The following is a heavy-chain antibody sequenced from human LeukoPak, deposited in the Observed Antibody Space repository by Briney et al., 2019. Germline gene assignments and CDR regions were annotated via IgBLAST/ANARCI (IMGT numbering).Heavy chain of an antibody. D-gene: IGHD1-14*01. V-gene: IGHV4-4*07. Sequence: SETLSLTCTVSGDSINNDFLTWVRQPAGKALEWIGRLYTSGSTTYNPSLKSRVSMSLDTSMTQFSLKLKSVTAADTAVYYCAGGRSPHIWVRGTMVTVCS. CDR3: AGGRSPHI. J-gene: IGHJ3*02. CDR1: GDSINNDF. CDR2: LYTSGST.